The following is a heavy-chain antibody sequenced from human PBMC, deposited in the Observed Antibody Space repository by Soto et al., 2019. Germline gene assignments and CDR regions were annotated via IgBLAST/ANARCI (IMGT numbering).Heavy chain of an antibody. D-gene: IGHD1-20*01. Sequence: QVQLVQSGAEVKKPVSSVKVSCKASGGTFSTYSISWVRQAPGQGLEWMGESLPIFGTSHYAQNFQGRVTITADESTSTGYLELSRLRSDDTAVYYCARGGRYHKSSFYSGMDFWGQGNTVTVSS. CDR1: GGTFSTYS. J-gene: IGHJ6*02. CDR2: SLPIFGTS. V-gene: IGHV1-69*01. CDR3: ARGGRYHKSSFYSGMDF.